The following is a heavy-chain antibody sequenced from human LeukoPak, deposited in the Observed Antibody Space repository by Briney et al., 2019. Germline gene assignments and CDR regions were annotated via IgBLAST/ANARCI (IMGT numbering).Heavy chain of an antibody. CDR2: ISSSSSYI. Sequence: GGTLRLSCAASGFNFNNHGMNWVRQAPGKGLEWVSSISSSSSYIYYADSVKGRFTISRDNAKNSLYLQMNSLKAEDTAVYYCARGTRGYSYGYEGWGQGTLVTVSS. V-gene: IGHV3-21*01. D-gene: IGHD5-18*01. CDR3: ARGTRGYSYGYEG. CDR1: GFNFNNHG. J-gene: IGHJ4*02.